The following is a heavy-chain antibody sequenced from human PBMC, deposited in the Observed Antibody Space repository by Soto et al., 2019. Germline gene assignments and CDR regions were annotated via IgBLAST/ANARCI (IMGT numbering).Heavy chain of an antibody. Sequence: ASVKVSCKVSGYTLTELSMHWVRQAPGKGLGWMGGFDPEDGETIYAQKFQGRVTMTEDTSTDTAYMELSSLRSEDMAVYYCATAPEYSSSSDFDYWGQGTLVTVSS. V-gene: IGHV1-24*01. CDR3: ATAPEYSSSSDFDY. J-gene: IGHJ4*02. CDR1: GYTLTELS. D-gene: IGHD6-6*01. CDR2: FDPEDGET.